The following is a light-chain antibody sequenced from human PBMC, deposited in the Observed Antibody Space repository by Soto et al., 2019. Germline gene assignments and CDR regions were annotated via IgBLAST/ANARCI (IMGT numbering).Light chain of an antibody. V-gene: IGKV1D-12*01. J-gene: IGKJ2*01. CDR2: GAS. CDR3: QQANSFPFI. CDR1: RDISTW. Sequence: DIQMTQSPSSVSASVGDRVTITCRASRDISTWLVWYQQKPGKAPKLLIYGASNLQSGVSSRFSGRGSGTDFTLTISSLQPEDFGTYYCQQANSFPFIFAQGTKVEIK.